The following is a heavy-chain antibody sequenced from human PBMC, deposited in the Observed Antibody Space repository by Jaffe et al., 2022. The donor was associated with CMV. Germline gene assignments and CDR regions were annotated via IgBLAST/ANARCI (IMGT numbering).Heavy chain of an antibody. D-gene: IGHD2-2*01. CDR1: GYSFTTYW. V-gene: IGHV5-10-1*03. Sequence: EVQLVQSGAEVKKPGESLRISCKGSGYSFTTYWISWVRQMPGKGLEWMGRIDPSDSYTNYNPSFQGHVTISVDKSISTAFLQWSSLKASDTAMYYCARVPQDCSSTRCHLADETFDVWGQGTMVTVSS. CDR2: IDPSDSYT. J-gene: IGHJ3*01. CDR3: ARVPQDCSSTRCHLADETFDV.